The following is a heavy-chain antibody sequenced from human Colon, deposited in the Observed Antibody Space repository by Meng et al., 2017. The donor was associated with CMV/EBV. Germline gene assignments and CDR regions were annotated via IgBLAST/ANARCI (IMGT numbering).Heavy chain of an antibody. Sequence: GGSLRLSCAASGFNFYSHAMSWVRQAPGKGLEWVSGNNWHGDNTGYADSVKGRFTISRDNAKNSLFLQMNSLRAEDSAFYYCARGGCTSTNCHPHHWGQGTLVTVSS. V-gene: IGHV3-20*04. CDR3: ARGGCTSTNCHPHH. J-gene: IGHJ5*02. D-gene: IGHD2-2*01. CDR1: GFNFYSHA. CDR2: NNWHGDNT.